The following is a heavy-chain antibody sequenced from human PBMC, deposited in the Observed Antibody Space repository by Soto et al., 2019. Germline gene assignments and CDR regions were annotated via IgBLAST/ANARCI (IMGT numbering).Heavy chain of an antibody. D-gene: IGHD3-9*01. CDR3: ARDRREYYDILTGNYYYGMDV. CDR1: GGSISSSSYY. V-gene: IGHV4-61*01. J-gene: IGHJ6*02. CDR2: IYYTGST. Sequence: SETLSLTCTVSGGSISSSSYYWGWIRQPPGKGQERIGYIYYTGSTNYNPSLKSRVTMSVDTSKNQFSMKLSSVTAADTAVYYCARDRREYYDILTGNYYYGMDVWGQGTTVTVSS.